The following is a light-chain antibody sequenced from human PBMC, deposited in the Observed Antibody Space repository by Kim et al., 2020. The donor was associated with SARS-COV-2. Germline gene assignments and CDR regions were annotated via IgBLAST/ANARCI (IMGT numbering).Light chain of an antibody. J-gene: IGKJ3*01. CDR1: QGISSY. Sequence: DIQLTQSPSFLSASVGDRVTIPCRASQGISSYLAWYQQKPGKAPKLLIYAASTLQSGVPSRFSGSGSGTEFTLTISSLQPEDFATYYCQQLDTFGPGTKVDIK. CDR3: QQLDT. CDR2: AAS. V-gene: IGKV1-9*01.